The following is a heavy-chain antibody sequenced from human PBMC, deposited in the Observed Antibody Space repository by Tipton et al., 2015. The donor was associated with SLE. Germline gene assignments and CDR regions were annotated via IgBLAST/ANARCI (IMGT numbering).Heavy chain of an antibody. D-gene: IGHD5-18*01. CDR2: INSDGRSI. CDR1: GSTFSTNW. V-gene: IGHV3-74*03. J-gene: IGHJ4*02. Sequence: SLRLSCEASGSTFSTNWMHWVRQGPGKGLVWVSRINSDGRSITYADSVKGRFTISRDNAKNTLYLQMNSLRAEDTAVYYCTRDQRVQLWLGDYWGQGTLVTVSS. CDR3: TRDQRVQLWLGDY.